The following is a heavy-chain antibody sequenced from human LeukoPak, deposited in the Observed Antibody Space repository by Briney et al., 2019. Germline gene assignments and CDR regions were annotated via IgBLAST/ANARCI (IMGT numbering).Heavy chain of an antibody. D-gene: IGHD6-6*01. J-gene: IGHJ4*02. CDR3: ATSGVYSSSPFDY. V-gene: IGHV1-2*02. CDR1: GYTFSGYY. CDR2: INPNSGGT. Sequence: ASVKVSCKASGYTFSGYYIHWVRQAPGQGLEWMGWINPNSGGTNYAQRFQGRVTMTRDTSISTAYMELSRLRSDDTAVYYCATSGVYSSSPFDYWGQGTLVTVSS.